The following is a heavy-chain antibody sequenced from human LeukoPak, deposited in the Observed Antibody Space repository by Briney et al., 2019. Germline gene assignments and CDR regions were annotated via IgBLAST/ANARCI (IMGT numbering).Heavy chain of an antibody. CDR2: INPNSGGT. D-gene: IGHD3-10*01. CDR1: GYTFTGYY. Sequence: ASVKVSGKASGYTFTGYYMHWVRQAPGQGLEWMGWINPNSGGTNYAQKFQGRVTMTRDTSISTAYMELSRLRSDDTAVYYCASTMVRGALAYYFDYWGQGTLVTVSS. V-gene: IGHV1-2*02. CDR3: ASTMVRGALAYYFDY. J-gene: IGHJ4*02.